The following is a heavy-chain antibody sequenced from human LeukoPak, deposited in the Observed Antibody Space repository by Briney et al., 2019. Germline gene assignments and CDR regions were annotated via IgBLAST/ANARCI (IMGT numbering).Heavy chain of an antibody. CDR2: IYTSGSA. V-gene: IGHV4-61*02. J-gene: IGHJ3*02. CDR1: GGSISSGRYY. CDR3: ARDSYYYDSGGYSALDI. D-gene: IGHD3-22*01. Sequence: SQTLSLTCTVSGGSISSGRYYWSWIRQPAEKGLEWIGRIYTSGSAKYNPSLKSRVTISADSSKNQFSLKLSSVTDADTAMYYCARDSYYYDSGGYSALDIWGQGTMVTVS.